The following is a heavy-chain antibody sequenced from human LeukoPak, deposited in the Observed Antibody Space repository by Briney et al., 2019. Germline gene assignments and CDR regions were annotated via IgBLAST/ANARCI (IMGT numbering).Heavy chain of an antibody. J-gene: IGHJ4*02. CDR3: ARVGGGNFCFDY. CDR2: IYYSGST. D-gene: IGHD4-23*01. V-gene: IGHV4-30-4*01. CDR1: GGSISSGDYY. Sequence: PSETLSLTCTVSGGSISSGDYYWSWIRQPQGKGLEWIGYIYYSGSTYYNPSLKSRVTISVDTSKNQFSLKLSSVTAADTAVYYCARVGGGNFCFDYWGQGTLVTVSS.